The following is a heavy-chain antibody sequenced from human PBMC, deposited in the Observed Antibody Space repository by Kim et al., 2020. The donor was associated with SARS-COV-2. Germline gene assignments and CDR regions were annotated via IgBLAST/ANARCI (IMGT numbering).Heavy chain of an antibody. Sequence: ASVKVSCKASGYTFTGYYMHWVRQAPGQGLEWMGWINPNSGGTNYAQKFQGRVTMTRDTSISTAYMELSRLRSDDTAVYYCARGRGYSYEYFDLWGRGTLVTVSS. J-gene: IGHJ2*01. CDR1: GYTFTGYY. D-gene: IGHD5-18*01. CDR2: INPNSGGT. CDR3: ARGRGYSYEYFDL. V-gene: IGHV1-2*02.